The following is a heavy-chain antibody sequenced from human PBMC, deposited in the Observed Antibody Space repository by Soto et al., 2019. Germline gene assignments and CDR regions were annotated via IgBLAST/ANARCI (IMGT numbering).Heavy chain of an antibody. D-gene: IGHD1-26*01. V-gene: IGHV3-11*06. CDR2: ISSSSSYT. J-gene: IGHJ1*01. CDR3: ARGHKLKWELLQSLQH. Sequence: QVQLVESGGGLVKPGGSLRLSCAASGFTFSDYYMSWIRQAPGKGLEWVSYISSSSSYTNYADSVKGRFTISRDNAKNSRYLQMNSLRAEDTAVYYCARGHKLKWELLQSLQHWGQGTLVTVSS. CDR1: GFTFSDYY.